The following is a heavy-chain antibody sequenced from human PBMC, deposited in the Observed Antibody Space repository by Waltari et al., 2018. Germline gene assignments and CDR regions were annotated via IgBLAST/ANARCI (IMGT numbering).Heavy chain of an antibody. V-gene: IGHV3-30-3*01. CDR1: GFTFSSYA. D-gene: IGHD3-22*01. CDR3: ARDGSIYYDSSGYYPFDY. J-gene: IGHJ4*02. CDR2: ISHDGSNK. Sequence: AASGFTFSSYAMHWVRPAPGQGLEWVAVISHDGSNKYYADSVKGRFTISRDNSKNTLYLQMNSLRAEDTAVYYCARDGSIYYDSSGYYPFDYWGQGTLVTVSS.